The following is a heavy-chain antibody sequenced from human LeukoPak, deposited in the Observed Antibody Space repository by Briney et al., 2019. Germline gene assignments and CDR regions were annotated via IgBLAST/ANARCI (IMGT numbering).Heavy chain of an antibody. J-gene: IGHJ5*02. Sequence: ASVKVSCKVSGYTFTGYYMHWVRQAPGQGLEWMGWINPNIGGTNYAQKFQGRVTMTRDTSISTAYMDLSSLTSDDTAVYYCARSNYGGQGAGDNWFDPWGQGTLVTVSS. CDR1: GYTFTGYY. D-gene: IGHD4/OR15-4a*01. CDR3: ARSNYGGQGAGDNWFDP. CDR2: INPNIGGT. V-gene: IGHV1-2*02.